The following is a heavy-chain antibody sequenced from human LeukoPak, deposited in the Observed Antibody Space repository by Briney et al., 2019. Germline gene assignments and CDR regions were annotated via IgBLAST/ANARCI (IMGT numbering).Heavy chain of an antibody. CDR2: INPAGSEE. CDR1: RFTFSSYW. V-gene: IGHV3-7*01. CDR3: ARDPSRPRSFDF. Sequence: GGSLRLSCAASRFTFSSYWMSWVRQAPGKGLEWVANINPAGSEEYYVDSVKGRFTISRDNAKNSLYLQMNSMRAEDTAVYYCARDPSRPRSFDFWGQGTLVTVSS. J-gene: IGHJ4*02.